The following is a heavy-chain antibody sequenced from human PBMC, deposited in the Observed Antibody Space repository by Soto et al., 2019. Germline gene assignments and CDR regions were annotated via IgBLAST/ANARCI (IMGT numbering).Heavy chain of an antibody. J-gene: IGHJ4*02. D-gene: IGHD4-17*01. CDR1: EYRFTTNW. V-gene: IGHV5-51*01. Sequence: GESLKISCKGSEYRFTTNWIGWVRQMPGKGLEWMGIIYPGDSDTRYSPSFQGQVTISADKSITTAYLHWSSLKASDTAMYYCARLTHDGYGDYELDYWGQGTLVTVSS. CDR2: IYPGDSDT. CDR3: ARLTHDGYGDYELDY.